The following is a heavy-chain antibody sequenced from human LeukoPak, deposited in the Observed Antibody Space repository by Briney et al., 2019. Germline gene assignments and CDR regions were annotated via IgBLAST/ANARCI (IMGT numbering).Heavy chain of an antibody. J-gene: IGHJ4*02. V-gene: IGHV3-21*01. D-gene: IGHD3/OR15-3a*01. CDR3: AKDRTRYDY. CDR1: GFTFSNYN. CDR2: ISGNMNFI. Sequence: GGSLRLSCAASGFTFSNYNMHWVRQAPRKGLEWVSSISGNMNFIYYGDSVKGRFTISRDNAKNSLYLQMNSLRAEDTAVYYCAKDRTRYDYWGQGTLVTVSS.